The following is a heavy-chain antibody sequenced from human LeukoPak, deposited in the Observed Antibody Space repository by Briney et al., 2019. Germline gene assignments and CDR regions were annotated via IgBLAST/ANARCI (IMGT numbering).Heavy chain of an antibody. CDR3: ARGRYSYDY. CDR2: ISSSGSFT. Sequence: LSLTCTVSGGSISSYYMNWIRQAPGKGLEWVSYISSSGSFTNYADSVKGRFTISRDNAKNSLYLQMNSLRAEDTAVYYCARGRYSYDYWGQGTLVTVSS. D-gene: IGHD5-18*01. V-gene: IGHV3-11*06. J-gene: IGHJ4*02. CDR1: GGSISSYY.